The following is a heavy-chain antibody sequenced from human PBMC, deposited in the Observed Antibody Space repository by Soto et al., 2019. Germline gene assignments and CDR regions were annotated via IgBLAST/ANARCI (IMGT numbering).Heavy chain of an antibody. CDR2: ISYDGSNK. Sequence: GGSLRLSCAASGFTFSSYAMHWVGQSPGKGLEWVAVISYDGSNKYYADSVKGRFTISRDNSKNTLYLQMNSLRAEDTAVYYCASDGSWSLSWFDPWGQGTLVTVSS. CDR1: GFTFSSYA. D-gene: IGHD6-13*01. V-gene: IGHV3-30-3*01. CDR3: ASDGSWSLSWFDP. J-gene: IGHJ5*02.